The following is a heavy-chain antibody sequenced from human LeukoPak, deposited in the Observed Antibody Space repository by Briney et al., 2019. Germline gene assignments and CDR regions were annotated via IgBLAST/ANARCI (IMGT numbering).Heavy chain of an antibody. CDR2: ISGSGGST. CDR1: GFALSSYT. Sequence: GGSLRLSCAASGFALSSYTMSWVRQAPGKGLEWVSAISGSGGSTYYADSVKGRFTISRDNSKNTLYLQMNSLRAEDTAVYYCAKTQQPGTWIQLWLGDYWGQGTLVTVSS. J-gene: IGHJ4*02. D-gene: IGHD5-18*01. V-gene: IGHV3-23*01. CDR3: AKTQQPGTWIQLWLGDY.